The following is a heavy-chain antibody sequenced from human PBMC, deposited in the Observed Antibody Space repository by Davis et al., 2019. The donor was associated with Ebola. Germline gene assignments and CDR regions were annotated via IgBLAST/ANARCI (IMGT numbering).Heavy chain of an antibody. V-gene: IGHV3-23*01. J-gene: IGHJ6*02. CDR3: AGWSTAYYYGMDV. D-gene: IGHD2-8*02. Sequence: GESLKISCAASGFTFSSYAMSWVRQAPGKGLEWVSAISGSGGSTYYADSVKGRFTISRDNSKNTLYLQMNSLRAEDTAVYYCAGWSTAYYYGMDVWGQGTTVTVSS. CDR1: GFTFSSYA. CDR2: ISGSGGST.